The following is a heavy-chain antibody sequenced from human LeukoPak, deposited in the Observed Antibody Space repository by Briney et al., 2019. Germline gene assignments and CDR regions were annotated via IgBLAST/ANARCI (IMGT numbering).Heavy chain of an antibody. J-gene: IGHJ2*01. V-gene: IGHV4-61*02. CDR1: GGSVSSGSYY. D-gene: IGHD6-13*01. CDR2: IYTSGST. Sequence: TASQTLSLTCTVSGGSVSSGSYYWSWIRQPAGKGLEWIGRIYTSGSTNYNPSLKSRVTMSVDTSKNQFSLKLSSVTAADTAVYYCARQRIAAVPTWYFDLWGRGTLVTVSS. CDR3: ARQRIAAVPTWYFDL.